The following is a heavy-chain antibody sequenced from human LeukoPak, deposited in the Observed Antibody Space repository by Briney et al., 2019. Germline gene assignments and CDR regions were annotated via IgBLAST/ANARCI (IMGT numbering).Heavy chain of an antibody. V-gene: IGHV3-15*01. Sequence: PGGSMRLSCAASGFTFSNAWMSWVRQAPGKGLEWVGRIKSKTDGGTTDYAAPVKGRFTISRDDSKYTLYLQMNSLKTEDTAVYYCTTELGYCSGGSCYSRSDYFDYWGQGTLVTVSS. CDR2: IKSKTDGGTT. J-gene: IGHJ4*02. CDR1: GFTFSNAW. CDR3: TTELGYCSGGSCYSRSDYFDY. D-gene: IGHD2-15*01.